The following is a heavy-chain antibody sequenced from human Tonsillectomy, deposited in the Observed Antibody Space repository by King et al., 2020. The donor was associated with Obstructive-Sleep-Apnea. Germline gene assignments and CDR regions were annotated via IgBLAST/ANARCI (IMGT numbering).Heavy chain of an antibody. CDR1: GGSISSGGYY. V-gene: IGHV4-31*03. Sequence: QLQESGPGLVKPSQTLSLTCTVSGGSISSGGYYWSWIRQHPGKGLEWIGYIYYSGGTYYNPSLKSRVTISVDTSKNQFSLKLSSVTAADTAVYYCARVLGYCRSSSGPPDYYYGMAVWGQGTTVTVSS. CDR2: IYYSGGT. D-gene: IGHD2-2*01. J-gene: IGHJ6*02. CDR3: ARVLGYCRSSSGPPDYYYGMAV.